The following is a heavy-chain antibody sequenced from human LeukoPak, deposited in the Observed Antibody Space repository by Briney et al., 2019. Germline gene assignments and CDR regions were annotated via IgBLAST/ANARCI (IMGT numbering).Heavy chain of an antibody. D-gene: IGHD3-16*01. CDR3: ARDWGIEIAAIFDY. CDR1: GFTFSSYA. V-gene: IGHV3-30*04. CDR2: ISYDGSNK. J-gene: IGHJ4*02. Sequence: GRSLRLSCAASGFTFSSYAMHWVRQAPGKGLEWVAVISYDGSNKYYADSVKGRFTISRDNSKNTLYLQMNSLRAEDTAVYYCARDWGIEIAAIFDYWGQGTLVTVS.